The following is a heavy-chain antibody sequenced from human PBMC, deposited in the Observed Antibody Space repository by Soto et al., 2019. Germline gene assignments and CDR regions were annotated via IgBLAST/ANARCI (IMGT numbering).Heavy chain of an antibody. CDR3: ARDRGAGYNFYYGMDV. CDR2: IYTSASI. V-gene: IGHV4-4*07. Sequence: SETLSLTCSVSGADINTYSWTWIRHPAGKGLEWIGRIYTSASINYNPSLRGRVTLSVDTSTNQVSLKLASVTAADTAVYYCARDRGAGYNFYYGMDVWGQGTTVTVSS. D-gene: IGHD3-10*01. J-gene: IGHJ6*02. CDR1: GADINTYS.